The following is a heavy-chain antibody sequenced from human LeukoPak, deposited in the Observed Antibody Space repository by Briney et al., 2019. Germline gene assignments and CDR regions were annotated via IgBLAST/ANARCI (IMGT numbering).Heavy chain of an antibody. CDR3: AREGVLYYFDY. CDR2: IYYTGSA. J-gene: IGHJ4*02. Sequence: PSETLSLTCTVSGGSVSSRPHFWAWIRQTPGKGLEWIGTIYYTGSANYNPSLKSRVTMSVDTSKNQFSLKLSSVTAADTAVYYCAREGVLYYFDYWGQGTLVTVSS. V-gene: IGHV4-39*02. CDR1: GGSVSSRPHF. D-gene: IGHD3-16*01.